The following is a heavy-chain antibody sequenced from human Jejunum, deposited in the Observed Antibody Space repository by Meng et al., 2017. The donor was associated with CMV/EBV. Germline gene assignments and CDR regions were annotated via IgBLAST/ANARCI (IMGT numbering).Heavy chain of an antibody. D-gene: IGHD2-15*01. CDR2: IYSGGST. CDR1: AFTVSDNY. V-gene: IGHV3-53*01. CDR3: ARECAIMSCFGGLDN. Sequence: EVQLVESGGGLIQPGGSLSLACVASAFTVSDNYMSWVRQAPGKGLEWVSVIYSGGSTSYADSVKGRFTISRDNSKNTVFLEMNRLTADDTAVYHCARECAIMSCFGGLDNWGQGTLVTVSS. J-gene: IGHJ4*02.